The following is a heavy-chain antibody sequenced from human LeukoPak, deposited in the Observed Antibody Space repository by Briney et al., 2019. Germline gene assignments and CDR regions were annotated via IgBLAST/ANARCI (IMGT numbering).Heavy chain of an antibody. CDR2: ISYDGSNK. Sequence: GSLRLSCAASGFTFSSYAMHWVRQAPGKGLEWVAVISYDGSNKYYADSVKGRFTISRDNSKNTLYLQMNSLRSEDTAVYYCAILAYCGGDCGHWGQGTLVTVSS. CDR3: AILAYCGGDCGH. CDR1: GFTFSSYA. J-gene: IGHJ4*02. V-gene: IGHV3-30-3*01. D-gene: IGHD2-21*02.